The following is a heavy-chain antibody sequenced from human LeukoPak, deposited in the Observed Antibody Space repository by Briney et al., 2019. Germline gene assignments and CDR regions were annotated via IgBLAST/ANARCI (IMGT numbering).Heavy chain of an antibody. V-gene: IGHV3-7*01. D-gene: IGHD4-17*01. Sequence: GGSLRLSCAASGFTFSSYWMSWVRQAPGKGLEWVANINQDGSEKYYVDSVKGRFTISRDNAKNSLYLQMNSLRAEDTAVYYCASPYGDSLNYFDYWGQGTLVTVSS. CDR3: ASPYGDSLNYFDY. CDR1: GFTFSSYW. CDR2: INQDGSEK. J-gene: IGHJ4*02.